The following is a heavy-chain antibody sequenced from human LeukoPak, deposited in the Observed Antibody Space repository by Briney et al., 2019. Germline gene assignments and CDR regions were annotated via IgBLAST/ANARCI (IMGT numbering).Heavy chain of an antibody. CDR1: GLTFSSYA. D-gene: IGHD3-3*01. V-gene: IGHV3-30*04. Sequence: GGSLRLSCAASGLTFSSYAMHWVRQAPGKGLEWVAVISYDGSNKYYADSVKGRFTISRDNSKNTLYLQMNSLRAEDTAVYYCARDGYYDFWSGYYPYYYYGMDVWGQGTTVTVSS. CDR3: ARDGYYDFWSGYYPYYYYGMDV. J-gene: IGHJ6*02. CDR2: ISYDGSNK.